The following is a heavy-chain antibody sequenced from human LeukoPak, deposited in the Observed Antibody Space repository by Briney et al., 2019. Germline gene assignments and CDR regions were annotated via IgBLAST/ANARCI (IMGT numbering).Heavy chain of an antibody. CDR2: IHYSGST. J-gene: IGHJ6*02. V-gene: IGHV4-31*03. D-gene: IGHD4-17*01. CDR3: AREKTDYGDYGLGVYYYGMDV. Sequence: SQTLSLTCTVSVCSISSGGYYWTWIRQHPGKALEWIGYIHYSGSTHYNPSLKSRVTISIDTSKNQFSLKLSSVTAADTAVYYCAREKTDYGDYGLGVYYYGMDVLGQGTTVTVSS. CDR1: VCSISSGGYY.